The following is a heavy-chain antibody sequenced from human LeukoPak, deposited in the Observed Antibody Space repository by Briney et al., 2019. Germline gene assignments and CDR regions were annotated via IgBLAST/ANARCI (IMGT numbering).Heavy chain of an antibody. V-gene: IGHV3-30*18. CDR1: EFTSISYG. CDR2: ISYDGSNK. D-gene: IGHD3-10*01. CDR3: AKDTYYYGSGSYSDY. J-gene: IGHJ4*02. Sequence: GGPLGLSVAAPEFTSISYGMPGVGQAPGRGRGGWEFISYDGSNKYYADSAKGRFTISRDNSKNTLYLQMNSLRAEDTAVYYCAKDTYYYGSGSYSDYWGQGTLVTVSS.